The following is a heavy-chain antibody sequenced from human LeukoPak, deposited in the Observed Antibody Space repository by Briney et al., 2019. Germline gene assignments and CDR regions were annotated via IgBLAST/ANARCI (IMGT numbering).Heavy chain of an antibody. J-gene: IGHJ4*02. D-gene: IGHD5-18*01. CDR3: ARGYTCGY. V-gene: IGHV3-7*04. CDR1: GFTFSTYW. CDR2: IKEDGSEI. Sequence: GGSLRLSCAASGFTFSTYWMSWVRQAPGKGLEWVANIKEDGSEINYADSVRGRFTISRDNAKNSLYLQMSSLRAEDTAVYYCARGYTCGYWGQGTLVIVSS.